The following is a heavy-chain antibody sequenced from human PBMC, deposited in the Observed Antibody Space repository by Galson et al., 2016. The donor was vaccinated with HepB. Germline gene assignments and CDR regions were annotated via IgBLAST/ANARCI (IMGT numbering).Heavy chain of an antibody. CDR2: IKSDGSER. CDR1: GFTFGVYW. CDR3: VRDMNWLAYFDY. Sequence: SLRLSCAASGFTFGVYWMAWVRQAPGKGLEWVANIKSDGSERSYVDSVKGRFTISRDNSENSLYLQMSRLRAEDTAIYYCVRDMNWLAYFDYWGQGTLVTVSS. V-gene: IGHV3-7*01. D-gene: IGHD3-9*01. J-gene: IGHJ4*02.